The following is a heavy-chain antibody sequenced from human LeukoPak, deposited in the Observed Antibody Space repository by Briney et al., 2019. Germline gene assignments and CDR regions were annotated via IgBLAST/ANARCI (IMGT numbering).Heavy chain of an antibody. CDR3: ATGTPNYYDSSGYFLSGFDY. CDR1: GGTFSSYA. Sequence: SVKVSCKASGGTFSSYAISWVRQAPGQGLEWMGGIIPIFGTANYAQKFQARVTITADQSTSTAYMELSSLRSEDTAVYYCATGTPNYYDSSGYFLSGFDYWGQGTLVTVSS. CDR2: IIPIFGTA. V-gene: IGHV1-69*01. J-gene: IGHJ4*02. D-gene: IGHD3-22*01.